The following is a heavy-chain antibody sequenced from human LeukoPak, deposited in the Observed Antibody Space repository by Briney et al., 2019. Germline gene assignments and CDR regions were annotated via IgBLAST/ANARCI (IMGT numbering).Heavy chain of an antibody. J-gene: IGHJ4*02. V-gene: IGHV4-34*01. D-gene: IGHD3-22*01. CDR2: INHSGST. CDR3: ARTGWGYYYDSSGSYFDY. Sequence: SETLSLTCAVYGGSFSGYYWSWIRQPPGKGLEWIGEINHSGSTNYNPSLKSRVTISVDTSKNQFSLKLSSVTAADTAVYYCARTGWGYYYDSSGSYFDYWGQGTLVTVSS. CDR1: GGSFSGYY.